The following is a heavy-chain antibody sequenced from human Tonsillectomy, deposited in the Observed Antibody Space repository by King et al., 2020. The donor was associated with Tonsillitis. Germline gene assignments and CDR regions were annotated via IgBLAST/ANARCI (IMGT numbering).Heavy chain of an antibody. CDR3: ARGGGDSSSWLYYYYYGMDV. V-gene: IGHV3-53*01. CDR1: GFTVSSNY. CDR2: IDSGGST. D-gene: IGHD6-13*01. Sequence: EVQLVESGGGLIQPGGSLRLSCAASGFTVSSNYMSWVRQAPGKGLEWVSVIDSGGSTYYADSVKGRFTISRDNSKNTLYLQMNSLRAEDTAVYYCARGGGDSSSWLYYYYYGMDVWGQGTTVTVSS. J-gene: IGHJ6*02.